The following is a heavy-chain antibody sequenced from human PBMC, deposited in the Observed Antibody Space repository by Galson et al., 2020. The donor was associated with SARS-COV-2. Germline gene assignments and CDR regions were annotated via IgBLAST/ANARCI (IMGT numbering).Heavy chain of an antibody. CDR3: VRDSGSYLDL. J-gene: IGHJ5*02. Sequence: TGGSLRLSCAASGFTFSSYAMHWVRQAPGKGLEWVAVISYDGSNKYYVDSVKGRFTISRDNSKNTLYLQMNSLRAEDTAVYYCVRDSGSYLDLWGQGTLVTVSS. V-gene: IGHV3-30-3*01. D-gene: IGHD1-26*01. CDR2: ISYDGSNK. CDR1: GFTFSSYA.